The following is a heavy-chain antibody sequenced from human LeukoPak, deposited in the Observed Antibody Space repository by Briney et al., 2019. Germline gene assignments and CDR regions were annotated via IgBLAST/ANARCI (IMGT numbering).Heavy chain of an antibody. Sequence: GGSLRLSCAASGFTFSSYAMSWVRQAPGKGLEWVSAISGSGGSTYYADSVKGRFTISRDNSKNTLYLQMNSLRAEDTAVYYCAKDRRHYDFWSGYSSVQYYFDYWGQGTLVAVSS. D-gene: IGHD3-3*01. CDR2: ISGSGGST. J-gene: IGHJ4*02. CDR1: GFTFSSYA. V-gene: IGHV3-23*01. CDR3: AKDRRHYDFWSGYSSVQYYFDY.